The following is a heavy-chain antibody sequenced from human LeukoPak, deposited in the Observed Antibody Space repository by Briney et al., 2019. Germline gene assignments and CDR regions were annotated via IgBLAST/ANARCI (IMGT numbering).Heavy chain of an antibody. J-gene: IGHJ3*02. V-gene: IGHV3-30*02. Sequence: GGSLRLSCAASEFTFSNYDIHWVRQAPGKGLEWVAFIRYDGSNKYYADSAKGRFTISRDNSKNTLYLQMNSLRAEDTAVYYCAKPIAAVPSEDTFDIWGQGTMVTVSS. CDR1: EFTFSNYD. CDR3: AKPIAAVPSEDTFDI. CDR2: IRYDGSNK. D-gene: IGHD6-13*01.